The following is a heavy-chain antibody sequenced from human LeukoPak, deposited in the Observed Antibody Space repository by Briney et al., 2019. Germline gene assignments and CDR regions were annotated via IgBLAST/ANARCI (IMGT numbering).Heavy chain of an antibody. CDR3: AKVAVHSSGWYGFDS. CDR1: GFTFSSYA. V-gene: IGHV3-23*01. J-gene: IGHJ5*01. CDR2: ISVSAGNT. D-gene: IGHD6-19*01. Sequence: PGGSMRLSCVASGFTFSSYAMTWVRQAPGKGLELVSVISVSAGNTYYADSVKGRFTISRNNSKTTLYLQMNRLRVEATAVYYCAKVAVHSSGWYGFDSWGQGTLVTVSS.